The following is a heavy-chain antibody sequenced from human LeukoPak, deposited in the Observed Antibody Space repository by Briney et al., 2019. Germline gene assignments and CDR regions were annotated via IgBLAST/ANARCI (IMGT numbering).Heavy chain of an antibody. CDR3: ARDIGKDSSGWYVGYYYYYGMDV. V-gene: IGHV3-23*01. CDR2: IIWRGGGT. D-gene: IGHD6-19*01. CDR1: GFTFSSYA. Sequence: GGALRLSCAAPGFTFSSYAISWGRPAPGEGVGWGSAIIWRGGGTYYADSVKGRFTISRDNFKNTLFLQMNSLRAEDTAVYYCARDIGKDSSGWYVGYYYYYGMDVWGQGTTVTVSS. J-gene: IGHJ6*02.